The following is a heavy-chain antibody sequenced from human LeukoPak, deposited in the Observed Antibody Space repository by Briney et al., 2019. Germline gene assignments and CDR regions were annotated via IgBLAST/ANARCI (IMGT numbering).Heavy chain of an antibody. D-gene: IGHD5-24*01. CDR3: ARGMAIDY. J-gene: IGHJ4*02. V-gene: IGHV3-74*01. CDR1: GFTFSSYW. Sequence: GGSLRLSCAASGFTFSSYWMHWVRQAPGKGLVLVSCINSDGSSTSYADSVKGRFTISRDNAKNTLYLQMNSLRAEDTAVYYCARGMAIDYWGRGTLVTVSS. CDR2: INSDGSST.